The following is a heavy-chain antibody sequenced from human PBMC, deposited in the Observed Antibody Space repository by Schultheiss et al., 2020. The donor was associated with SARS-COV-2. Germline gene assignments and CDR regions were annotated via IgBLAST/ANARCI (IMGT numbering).Heavy chain of an antibody. Sequence: GGSLRLSCAASGFTFSSYAMSWVRQAPGKGLEWVSAISGSGGSTYYADSVKGRFTISRDNSKNTLYLQMNSLRAEDTVVYYCAKDPAVVRFGGVIVWDYWGQGTLVTVSS. CDR1: GFTFSSYA. J-gene: IGHJ4*02. CDR2: ISGSGGST. V-gene: IGHV3-23*01. CDR3: AKDPAVVRFGGVIVWDY. D-gene: IGHD3-16*02.